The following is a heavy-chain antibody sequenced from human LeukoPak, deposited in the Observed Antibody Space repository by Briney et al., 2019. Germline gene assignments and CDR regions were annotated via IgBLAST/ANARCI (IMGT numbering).Heavy chain of an antibody. CDR2: ISSSSSYI. D-gene: IGHD6-13*01. CDR3: ARDQYSSSWSNAFDI. Sequence: PGGSLGLSCAASGFTFSSYSMNWVRQAPGKGLEWVSSISSSSSYIYYADSVKGRFTISRDNAKNSLYLQMNSLRAEDTAVYYCARDQYSSSWSNAFDIWGQGTMVTVSS. J-gene: IGHJ3*02. V-gene: IGHV3-21*01. CDR1: GFTFSSYS.